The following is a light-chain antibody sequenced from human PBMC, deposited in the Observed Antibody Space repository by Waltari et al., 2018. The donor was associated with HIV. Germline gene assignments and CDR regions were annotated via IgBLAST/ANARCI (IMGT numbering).Light chain of an antibody. Sequence: DIVMTQTPLSLSVTPEQPASISCKSSQSLLHSDGKTYLFWYLQKPGKPPQLLIYEVSNRCAGVPDRCSGRGSGTDFTLNISRVEAEEVGLYYCMQTIHLPFTFGPVTTVDIK. CDR3: MQTIHLPFT. J-gene: IGKJ3*01. CDR1: QSLLHSDGKTY. V-gene: IGKV2D-29*01. CDR2: EVS.